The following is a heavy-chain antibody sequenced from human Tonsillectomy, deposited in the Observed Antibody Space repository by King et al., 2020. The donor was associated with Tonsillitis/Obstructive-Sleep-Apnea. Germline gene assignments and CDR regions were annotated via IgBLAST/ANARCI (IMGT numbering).Heavy chain of an antibody. CDR2: IYPGDSDT. Sequence: QLVQSGAEVKKPGESLKISCKGSGYSFTSYWIGWVRQMPGKGLEWMGIIYPGDSDTRYSPSFQGQVTISADKSISTAYLQWSSLKASDTAMYYCARRDSFDSSSWYGTEYWGQGTLVTVSS. D-gene: IGHD6-13*01. CDR3: ARRDSFDSSSWYGTEY. CDR1: GYSFTSYW. V-gene: IGHV5-51*01. J-gene: IGHJ4*02.